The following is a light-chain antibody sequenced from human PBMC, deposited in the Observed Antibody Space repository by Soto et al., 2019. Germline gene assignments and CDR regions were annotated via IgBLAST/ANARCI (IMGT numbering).Light chain of an antibody. CDR2: EVS. CDR3: SSYTSSSTYV. J-gene: IGLJ1*01. CDR1: SSDVGGYNY. Sequence: QSALTQHASVSGSPGQSLTVSCTGTSSDVGGYNYVSWYQQRPGKAPKLMIYEVSNRPSGVSDRFSGSKSGNTASLTISGLQAEDEADYYCSSYTSSSTYVFGTGTMVTVL. V-gene: IGLV2-14*01.